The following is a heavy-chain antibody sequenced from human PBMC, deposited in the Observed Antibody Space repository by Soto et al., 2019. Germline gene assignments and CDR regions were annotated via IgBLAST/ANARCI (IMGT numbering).Heavy chain of an antibody. CDR1: GFDFNTYG. J-gene: IGHJ5*02. V-gene: IGHV3-30*18. CDR3: AKDSSVTAAGSGGWFDP. CDR2: ISFDGGNQ. Sequence: QVQLVQSGGGVVQPGRSLRLSCAASGFDFNTYGLHWVRQAPGKGLEWVAGISFDGGNQYYADSVKGRFTISRDKSNSTLYLQMNSLGAEDTATDDCAKDSSVTAAGSGGWFDPWGQGTLVIVSS. D-gene: IGHD6-13*01.